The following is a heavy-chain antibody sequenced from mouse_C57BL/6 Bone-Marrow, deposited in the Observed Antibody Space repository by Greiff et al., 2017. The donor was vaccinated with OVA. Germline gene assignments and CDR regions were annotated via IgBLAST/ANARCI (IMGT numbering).Heavy chain of an antibody. CDR2: ISNLAYSI. V-gene: IGHV5-15*01. Sequence: EVMLVESGGGLVQPGGSLKLSCAASGFTFSDYGMAWVRQAPRKGPEWVAFISNLAYSIYYADTVTGRFTISRENAKNTLYLEMSSLRSEDTAMYYCARGLRRGFAYWGQGTLVTVSA. D-gene: IGHD2-2*01. J-gene: IGHJ3*01. CDR3: ARGLRRGFAY. CDR1: GFTFSDYG.